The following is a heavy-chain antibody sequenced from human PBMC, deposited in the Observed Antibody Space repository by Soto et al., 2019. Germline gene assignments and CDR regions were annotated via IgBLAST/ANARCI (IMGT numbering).Heavy chain of an antibody. CDR2: ISYDGSNK. CDR1: GFTFSSYA. J-gene: IGHJ6*02. D-gene: IGHD1-1*01. Sequence: GGSLRLSCAASGFTFSSYAMHWVRQAPGKGLEWVAVISYDGSNKYYADSVKGRFTISRDNSKNTLYLQMNSLRAEDTAVYYWASSNGIYYHYGMDVWGQGTKVTVSS. V-gene: IGHV3-30-3*01. CDR3: ASSNGIYYHYGMDV.